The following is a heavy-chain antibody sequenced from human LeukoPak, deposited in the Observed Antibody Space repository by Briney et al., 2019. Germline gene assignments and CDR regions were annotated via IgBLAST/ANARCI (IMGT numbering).Heavy chain of an antibody. Sequence: GGSLRLSCAASGFTFSSYWTSWVRQAPGKGLEWVASIKQDGSEKYSVDSVKGRFTISRDNAKNSLYLQMNSLRAEDTAVYYCARNGFDDSSGYSLRRFDYWGQGTLVTVSS. V-gene: IGHV3-7*01. CDR1: GFTFSSYW. CDR2: IKQDGSEK. J-gene: IGHJ4*02. CDR3: ARNGFDDSSGYSLRRFDY. D-gene: IGHD3-22*01.